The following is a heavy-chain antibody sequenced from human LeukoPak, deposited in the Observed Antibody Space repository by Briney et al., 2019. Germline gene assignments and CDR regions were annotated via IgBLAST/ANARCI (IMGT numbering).Heavy chain of an antibody. Sequence: GASVKVSCKASGYTFTRHYMHWVRQAPGQGLEWMGLINPTGDATRYASKFRGRLTMTRDTSISTAYMELSSLRSEDMAVYYCARQETVYCSGGSCSDGWFDPWGQGTLVTVSS. V-gene: IGHV1-46*01. CDR1: GYTFTRHY. CDR2: INPTGDAT. J-gene: IGHJ5*02. D-gene: IGHD2-15*01. CDR3: ARQETVYCSGGSCSDGWFDP.